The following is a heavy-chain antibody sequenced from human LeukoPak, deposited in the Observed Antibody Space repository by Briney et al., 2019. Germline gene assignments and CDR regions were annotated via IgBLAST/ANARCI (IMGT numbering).Heavy chain of an antibody. CDR3: ARAGPMVTRRFDY. D-gene: IGHD5-18*01. Sequence: SETLSLTCAVYGGSFSGYYWSWIRQPPGKGLEWIGEINHSGSTNYNPSLKSRVTISVDTSKNQFSLKLSSVTAADTAVYYCARAGPMVTRRFDYWGQGTLVTVSS. V-gene: IGHV4-34*01. J-gene: IGHJ4*02. CDR2: INHSGST. CDR1: GGSFSGYY.